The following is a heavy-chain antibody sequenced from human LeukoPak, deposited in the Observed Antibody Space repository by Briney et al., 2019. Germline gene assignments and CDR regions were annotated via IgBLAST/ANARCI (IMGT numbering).Heavy chain of an antibody. CDR2: TYYRSKWYN. V-gene: IGHV6-1*01. CDR1: GDSVSSSSAG. Sequence: SQTLSLTCAISGDSVSSSSAGWSWIRQSPSRGLEWLGRTYYRSKWYNDYAVSVKSRITIDPDTSKNQFSLQLNSVTPEDTAVYYCARGGGAIDYWGQGTLVTVSS. D-gene: IGHD3-16*01. J-gene: IGHJ4*02. CDR3: ARGGGAIDY.